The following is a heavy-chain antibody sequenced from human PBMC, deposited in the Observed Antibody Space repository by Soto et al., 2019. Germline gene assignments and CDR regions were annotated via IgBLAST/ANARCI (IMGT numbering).Heavy chain of an antibody. V-gene: IGHV4-59*01. CDR1: GGSISSYY. CDR3: ARGSRQYQLLYWFDP. CDR2: IYYSGST. Sequence: QVQLQESGPGLVKPSETLSLTCTVSGGSISSYYWSWIRQPPGKGLEWIGYIYYSGSTNYNPSLKSRGTISVDTSKNQYSLKVRSVTAADTAVYYCARGSRQYQLLYWFDPWGQGTLVTVSS. J-gene: IGHJ5*02. D-gene: IGHD2-2*01.